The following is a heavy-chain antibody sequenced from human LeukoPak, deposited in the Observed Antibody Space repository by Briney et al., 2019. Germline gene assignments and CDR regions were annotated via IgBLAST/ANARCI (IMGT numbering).Heavy chain of an antibody. V-gene: IGHV3-53*01. CDR2: FYVGGAT. J-gene: IGHJ4*02. D-gene: IGHD5-24*01. CDR3: ARGDGYNFFDY. CDR1: GLTVSSNY. Sequence: GGSLRLSCAASGLTVSSNYMSWVRQAPGKGLEWVSVFYVGGATYYADSVKGRFTISRDNSENTLYLQMKSLGAEDTAVYYCARGDGYNFFDYWGQGTLVTVSS.